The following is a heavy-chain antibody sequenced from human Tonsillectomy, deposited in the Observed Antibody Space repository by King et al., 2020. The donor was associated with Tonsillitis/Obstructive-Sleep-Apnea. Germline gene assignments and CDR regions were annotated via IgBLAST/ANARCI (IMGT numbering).Heavy chain of an antibody. Sequence: MQLQESGPGLVKPSETLSLTCTVSGGSIRSYYWSWIRQPPGKRLEWIGYIYYRGSTNYNPSLKSRVTISVDTSENQFSLKLSSVTAADTAVYYCARDGAVDAFDIWGQGTMVTVSS. CDR1: GGSIRSYY. D-gene: IGHD3-10*01. CDR2: IYYRGST. CDR3: ARDGAVDAFDI. V-gene: IGHV4-59*01. J-gene: IGHJ3*02.